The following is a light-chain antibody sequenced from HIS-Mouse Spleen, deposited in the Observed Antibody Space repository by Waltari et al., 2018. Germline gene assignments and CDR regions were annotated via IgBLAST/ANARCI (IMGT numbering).Light chain of an antibody. CDR2: EDS. Sequence: SYELKQPPSVSVSPGQTARITCSGDALPKKYTYWYQKKSGQAPVMVIYEDSKRPSGIPERFSGSSSGTMATLTISGAQVEDEADYYCYSTDSSGNHRVFGGGTKLTVL. CDR3: YSTDSSGNHRV. J-gene: IGLJ2*01. CDR1: ALPKKY. V-gene: IGLV3-10*01.